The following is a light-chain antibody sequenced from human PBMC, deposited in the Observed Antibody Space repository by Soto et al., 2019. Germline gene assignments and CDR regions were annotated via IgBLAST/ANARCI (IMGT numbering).Light chain of an antibody. J-gene: IGKJ4*01. CDR3: QQYGSSPRT. CDR2: GAS. Sequence: EIVLTQSPGTLSLSPGERATLSCRASQSVSNNYLAWYQQKPGQAPRLLIYGASSRATGIPDRFSGSGSGTDFTVTISRLEPEDFAVYYCQQYGSSPRTFGGGTKVEIK. V-gene: IGKV3-20*01. CDR1: QSVSNNY.